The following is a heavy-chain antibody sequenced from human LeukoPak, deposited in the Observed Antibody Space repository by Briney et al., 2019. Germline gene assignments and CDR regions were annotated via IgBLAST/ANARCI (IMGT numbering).Heavy chain of an antibody. V-gene: IGHV3-21*01. Sequence: GGSLRLSCAASGFTFSSYSMNWVRQAPGKGREWVSSISSSSSYIYYADSVKGRFTISRDNAKNSLYLQMNSLRAEDTAVYYCARVGAGSDYYDSSGYSDDAFDIWGQGTMVTVSS. D-gene: IGHD3-22*01. CDR2: ISSSSSYI. CDR1: GFTFSSYS. J-gene: IGHJ3*02. CDR3: ARVGAGSDYYDSSGYSDDAFDI.